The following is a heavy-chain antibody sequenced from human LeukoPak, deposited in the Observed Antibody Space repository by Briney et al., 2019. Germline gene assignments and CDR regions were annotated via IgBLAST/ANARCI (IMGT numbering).Heavy chain of an antibody. CDR3: ARQWFGGVVGY. Sequence: SETLSLTCAVYGGSFSGYYWSWIRQPPGKGLEWIGEINHSGSTNYNPSLKSRVTISVDTSNNQFSLKLSSVAATDTAVYYCARQWFGGVVGYWGQGTLVTVSS. J-gene: IGHJ4*02. D-gene: IGHD3-10*01. CDR1: GGSFSGYY. CDR2: INHSGST. V-gene: IGHV4-34*01.